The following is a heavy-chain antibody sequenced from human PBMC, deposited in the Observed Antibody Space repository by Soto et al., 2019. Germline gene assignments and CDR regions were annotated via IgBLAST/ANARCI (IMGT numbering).Heavy chain of an antibody. CDR3: ARRVGSSWRYFDS. CDR2: IYPSGSDT. D-gene: IGHD6-13*01. CDR1: GYSFSSYW. V-gene: IGHV5-51*01. J-gene: IGHJ4*02. Sequence: PGESLKISCKASGYSFSSYWIGWVRQLPGKGLEWMGIIYPSGSDTRYSPSFRGQVIISADRSISTAYLQWSSLKVSDTGTYYCARRVGSSWRYFDSRGQGTLVTVSS.